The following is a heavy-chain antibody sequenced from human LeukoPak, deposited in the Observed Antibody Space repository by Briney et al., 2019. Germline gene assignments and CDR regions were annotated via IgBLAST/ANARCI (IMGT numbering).Heavy chain of an antibody. Sequence: PSEPLSLTCTVSGGSLSSYYWSWLRQPPAKGLEWIGYMFRTGSTNYNPSLKSRVTITPDTSKNQFSLRLTSVTAADTAVYYCAREGTYGWYNWFDPWGQGTLVTVSS. V-gene: IGHV4-59*13. D-gene: IGHD6-19*01. CDR3: AREGTYGWYNWFDP. J-gene: IGHJ5*02. CDR1: GGSLSSYY. CDR2: MFRTGST.